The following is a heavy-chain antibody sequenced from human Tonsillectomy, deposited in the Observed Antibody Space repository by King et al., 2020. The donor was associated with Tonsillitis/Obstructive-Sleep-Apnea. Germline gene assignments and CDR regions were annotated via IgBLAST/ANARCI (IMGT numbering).Heavy chain of an antibody. Sequence: QLQESGPGLVKPSETLSLTCTVSGGSISSYYWSWIRQPPGKGLEWIGYIYYSGSTNYNPSLKSRVTISVDTSKNQFSLKLSSVTAADTAVYYCARGPYYDFWSGYPHYAFDIWGQGTMVTVSS. D-gene: IGHD3-3*01. J-gene: IGHJ3*02. CDR1: GGSISSYY. CDR3: ARGPYYDFWSGYPHYAFDI. V-gene: IGHV4-59*01. CDR2: IYYSGST.